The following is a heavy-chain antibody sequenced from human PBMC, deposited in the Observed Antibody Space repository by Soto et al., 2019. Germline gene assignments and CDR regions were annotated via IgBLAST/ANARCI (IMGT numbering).Heavy chain of an antibody. CDR2: IYWDDDK. CDR1: AFSLSTGGVG. J-gene: IGHJ6*02. D-gene: IGHD2-21*02. V-gene: IGHV2-5*02. Sequence: SGPTLVNPTQALTLTCTFSAFSLSTGGVGVGWIRQPPGKALEWLALIYWDDDKRYSPSLRSRLTITKDTSKNQVVLTMTNMDPVDTATYYCIQSRCGGDCLQSYASYYYYGMDVWGQGTTVTAP. CDR3: IQSRCGGDCLQSYASYYYYGMDV.